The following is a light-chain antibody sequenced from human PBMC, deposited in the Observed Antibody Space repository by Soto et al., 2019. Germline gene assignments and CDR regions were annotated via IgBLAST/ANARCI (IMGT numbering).Light chain of an antibody. Sequence: IVFSHSPATLSLSPGERATLSCRACQSVSSYLAWYQQKPGQAPRLLIYDASNRATGIPARFSGSGSGTDFTLTISSLEPEDFAVYYCQQRSNWPPLFGQGTRLEIK. V-gene: IGKV3-11*01. J-gene: IGKJ5*01. CDR2: DAS. CDR1: QSVSSY. CDR3: QQRSNWPPL.